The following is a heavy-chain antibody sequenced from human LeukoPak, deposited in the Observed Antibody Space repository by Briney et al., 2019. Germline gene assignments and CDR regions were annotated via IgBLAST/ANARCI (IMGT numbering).Heavy chain of an antibody. CDR2: IDWDGDK. Sequence: SGPALVKPTQTLTLTCTFSGFSLNTRPMCVAWIRQPPGKALEWVARIDWDGDKFYSASLKTRLFISEDTSKNQVVLTMTNMDPADTGTYYCARMTPDSPSFDYWGLETLVTVSS. CDR1: GFSLNTRPMC. CDR3: ARMTPDSPSFDY. V-gene: IGHV2-70*17. J-gene: IGHJ4*02.